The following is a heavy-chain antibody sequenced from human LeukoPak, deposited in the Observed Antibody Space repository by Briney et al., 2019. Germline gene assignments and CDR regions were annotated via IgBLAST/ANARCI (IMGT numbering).Heavy chain of an antibody. D-gene: IGHD6-19*01. CDR3: GSGSGWYSPDY. CDR1: GFTFGDYF. J-gene: IGHJ4*02. V-gene: IGHV3-49*03. Sequence: GRSLRLSRTVSGFTFGDYFMNWFRQAPGKGLEWVGFIRSKAYGGTTEYAASVKGRFTISRDDTKSIAHLQMNSLKTEDTAVYYCGSGSGWYSPDYWGQGTLVTVSS. CDR2: IRSKAYGGTT.